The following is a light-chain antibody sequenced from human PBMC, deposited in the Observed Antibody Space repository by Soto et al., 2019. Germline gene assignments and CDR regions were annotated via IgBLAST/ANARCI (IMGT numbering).Light chain of an antibody. CDR2: LNSDGSH. J-gene: IGLJ7*01. CDR1: SGHSSYG. CDR3: QTWGTGIPV. Sequence: QPVLTQSPSASASLGASVKLTCTLSSGHSSYGIAWHQQQPEKGPRYLMKLNSDGSHSKGDGIPDRFSGSSFGAERYLTISSLQSEDEADYYCQTWGTGIPVFGGGTQLTVL. V-gene: IGLV4-69*01.